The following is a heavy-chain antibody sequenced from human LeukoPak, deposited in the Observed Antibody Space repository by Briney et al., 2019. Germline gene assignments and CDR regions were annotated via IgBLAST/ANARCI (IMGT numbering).Heavy chain of an antibody. CDR3: ARDYGSGGYINPLGY. D-gene: IGHD3-10*01. CDR2: ISSSSSTI. CDR1: GFTFSSYS. Sequence: GGSLRLSCAASGFTFSSYSMNWVRQAPGKGLKGVSYISSSSSTIYYADSVKGRFTISRDNAKNSLYLQMNSLRAEDTAVYYCARDYGSGGYINPLGYWGQGTLVTVSS. V-gene: IGHV3-48*01. J-gene: IGHJ4*02.